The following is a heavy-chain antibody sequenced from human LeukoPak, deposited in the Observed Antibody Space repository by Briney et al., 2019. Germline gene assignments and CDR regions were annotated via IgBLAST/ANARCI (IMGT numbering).Heavy chain of an antibody. CDR2: IYGGGST. CDR3: ARDRSDGNYYMVV. CDR1: GFTVSNNY. V-gene: IGHV3-53*01. D-gene: IGHD5-24*01. J-gene: IGHJ6*03. Sequence: GGSLRLSCAASGFTVSNNYMSRVRQAPGKGLEWVSVIYGGGSTSYADSVKGRFTISRDNSKNTLYLQMNSLRADDTAVYYCARDRSDGNYYMVVWGKGTTVIVSS.